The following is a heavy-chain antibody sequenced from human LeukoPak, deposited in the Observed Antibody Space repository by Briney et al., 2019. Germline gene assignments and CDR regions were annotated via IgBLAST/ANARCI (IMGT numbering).Heavy chain of an antibody. V-gene: IGHV4-30-2*01. Sequence: SQTLSLTCAVSGGSISSGGYSWSWIRQPPGKGLEWIGYIYHSGSTYYNPSLKSRVTISVDRSKNQFSLKLSSVTAADTAVYYCARDSGHDYFDYWGQGTLVTVSS. D-gene: IGHD5-12*01. CDR2: IYHSGST. J-gene: IGHJ4*02. CDR3: ARDSGHDYFDY. CDR1: GGSISSGGYS.